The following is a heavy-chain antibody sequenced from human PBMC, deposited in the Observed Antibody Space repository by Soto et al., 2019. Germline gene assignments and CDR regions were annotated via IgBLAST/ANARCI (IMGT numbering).Heavy chain of an antibody. J-gene: IGHJ6*02. CDR1: GGSLMSQG. CDR2: IIPFSGTV. V-gene: IGHV1-69*01. CDR3: ARGSYDSYAGFFGRDV. D-gene: IGHD3-10*01. Sequence: QVQLVQSGAEVKKPGSSVKVACKASGGSLMSQGISWVRQAPGQGPEWMGVIIPFSGTVNYTQRFQGRLTVTADEPTKTAYMQWSSLRSEDTAVYYCARGSYDSYAGFFGRDVWGQGTTVTVS.